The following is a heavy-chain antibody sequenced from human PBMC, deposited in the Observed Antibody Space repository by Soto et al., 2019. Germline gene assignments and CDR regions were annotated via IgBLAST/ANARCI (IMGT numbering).Heavy chain of an antibody. CDR2: IKSKTDGGTT. CDR1: SVSNAW. D-gene: IGHD3-3*01. V-gene: IGHV3-15*07. J-gene: IGHJ4*02. CDR3: TTAYYDFWSGYYRTDY. Sequence: SVSNAWMNWVRQAPGKGLEWVGRIKSKTDGGTTDYAAPVKGRFTISRDDSKNTLYLQMNSLKTADTAVYYCTTAYYDFWSGYYRTDYWGQGTLVTVSS.